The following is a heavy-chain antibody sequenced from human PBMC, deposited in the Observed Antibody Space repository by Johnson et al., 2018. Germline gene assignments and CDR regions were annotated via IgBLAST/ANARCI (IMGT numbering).Heavy chain of an antibody. J-gene: IGHJ6*02. V-gene: IGHV3-53*01. CDR2: IYSGGST. Sequence: VQLVQSGGGLIQPGGSLRLSCAASGFTVSSNYMSWVRQAPGKGLEWVSVIYSGGSTYYADSVKGRFTIPRDNSKNTLYLQMNSLRAEDTAVYYCARSSLLYCSSTSCNYYYYGMDVWGQGTTVTVSS. CDR1: GFTVSSNY. D-gene: IGHD2-2*01. CDR3: ARSSLLYCSSTSCNYYYYGMDV.